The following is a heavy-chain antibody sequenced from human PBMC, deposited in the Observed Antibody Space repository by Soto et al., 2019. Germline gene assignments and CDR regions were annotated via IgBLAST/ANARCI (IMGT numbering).Heavy chain of an antibody. Sequence: GASVKVSCKTSGGTFTNYAINWVRQAPGQRAEWMGGILPIYETRNLAQKFQGRLTITADASTSTAYMELSSLTSEDTAVYYCARGAPYDTSGYPFDYWGQGALVTVSS. D-gene: IGHD3-22*01. V-gene: IGHV1-69*13. CDR1: GGTFTNYA. CDR3: ARGAPYDTSGYPFDY. CDR2: ILPIYETR. J-gene: IGHJ4*02.